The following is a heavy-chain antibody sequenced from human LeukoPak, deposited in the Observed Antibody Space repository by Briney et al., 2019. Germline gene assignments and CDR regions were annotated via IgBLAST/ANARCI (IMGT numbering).Heavy chain of an antibody. D-gene: IGHD1-26*01. J-gene: IGHJ4*02. CDR3: ASGRGDY. CDR2: IKQDGSDK. V-gene: IGHV3-7*01. Sequence: GGSLRLSCAASGFTFSTYWMTWVRQAPGKGPESVATIKQDGSDKYYVDSVKGRFAISRDNAKNSLFLQMNSLRVEDTAVYYCASGRGDYWGQGTLVTVSS. CDR1: GFTFSTYW.